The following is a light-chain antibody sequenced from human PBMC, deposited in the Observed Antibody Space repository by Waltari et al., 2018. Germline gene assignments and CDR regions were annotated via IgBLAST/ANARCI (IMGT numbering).Light chain of an antibody. V-gene: IGKV3-20*01. CDR2: GAT. CDR1: QSVSRF. Sequence: EIVLTQSPGTLSLSPGERATLSCRASQSVSRFLAWYQQQPGQVPRLLLSGATSRATGIPDRFSGSGAGTDFSLTISRLEPEDFAVYYCQKYDRLPATFGQGTKVEIK. J-gene: IGKJ1*01. CDR3: QKYDRLPAT.